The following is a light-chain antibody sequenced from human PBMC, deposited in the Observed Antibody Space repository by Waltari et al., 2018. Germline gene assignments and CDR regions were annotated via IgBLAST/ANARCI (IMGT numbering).Light chain of an antibody. J-gene: IGKJ1*01. CDR3: QKYNSAPRT. CDR1: HGISNY. CDR2: AAS. Sequence: DIQMTKSPSSLSASVGARVTITCRASHGISNYLAWYQQKPGKVPKLLIYAASTLQSGVPSRFSGSGSGTDFTLTISSLQPEDVATYYCQKYNSAPRTFGQGTKVEIK. V-gene: IGKV1-27*01.